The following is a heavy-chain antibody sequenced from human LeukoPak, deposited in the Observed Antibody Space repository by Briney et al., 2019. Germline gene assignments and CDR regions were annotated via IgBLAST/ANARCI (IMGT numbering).Heavy chain of an antibody. V-gene: IGHV3-48*03. CDR3: ASPNYYDNSGYYYYFDY. CDR2: ISSSGGII. J-gene: IGHJ4*02. CDR1: GLTFSNYE. Sequence: AGSLRLSCAASGLTFSNYEMNWVRQAPGKGLEWVSYISSSGGIIYYADSVKGRFTISRDNAKNSLYLQMNSLRAEDTAVYYCASPNYYDNSGYYYYFDYWGQGTLVTVSS. D-gene: IGHD3-22*01.